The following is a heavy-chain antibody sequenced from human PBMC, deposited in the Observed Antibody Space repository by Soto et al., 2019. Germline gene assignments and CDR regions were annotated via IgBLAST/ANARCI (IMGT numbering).Heavy chain of an antibody. D-gene: IGHD3-10*01. Sequence: QVQLVQSGGEVKKPGASVKVSCKASGYTFTNYGISWVRQAPGQGLEWMGWINVYNGNTKYAQKVQGRVTMTTDTSTSTAYMELRSLRSDDTAVYYCARGVGSGSYYNQYNWFDPGRQGTLVTVSS. CDR1: GYTFTNYG. J-gene: IGHJ5*02. CDR3: ARGVGSGSYYNQYNWFDP. V-gene: IGHV1-18*01. CDR2: INVYNGNT.